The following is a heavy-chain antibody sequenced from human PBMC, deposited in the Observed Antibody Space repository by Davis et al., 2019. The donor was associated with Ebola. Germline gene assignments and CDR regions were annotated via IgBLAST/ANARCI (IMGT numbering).Heavy chain of an antibody. J-gene: IGHJ4*02. CDR2: INHSGST. CDR1: GGSFSGYY. V-gene: IGHV4-34*01. D-gene: IGHD1-26*01. CDR3: AIQIVGATRVFDY. Sequence: MPSETLSLTCAVYGGSFSGYYWSWIRQPPGKGLEWIGEINHSGSTNYNPSLKSRVTISVDTSKSQFSLKLDSVTAADTAVYYCAIQIVGATRVFDYWGQGTLVTVSS.